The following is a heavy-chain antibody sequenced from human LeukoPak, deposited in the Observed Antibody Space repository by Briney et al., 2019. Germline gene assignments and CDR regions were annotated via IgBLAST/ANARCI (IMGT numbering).Heavy chain of an antibody. Sequence: GGSLRLSCAASGFTFSSYGMSGVRQAPGKGVEWVSALSGSGGSTYYADSVKGRFTISRDNSKNTLYLQMNSLRAEDTAVYYYATDRGYCSGSSSCNSFDYWGQGTLVTVSS. D-gene: IGHD2-15*01. CDR1: GFTFSSYG. CDR3: ATDRGYCSGSSSCNSFDY. V-gene: IGHV3-23*01. J-gene: IGHJ4*02. CDR2: LSGSGGST.